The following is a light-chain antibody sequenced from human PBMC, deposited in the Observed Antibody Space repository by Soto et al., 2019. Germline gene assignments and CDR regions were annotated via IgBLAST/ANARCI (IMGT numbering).Light chain of an antibody. V-gene: IGLV2-14*01. CDR3: SSYASPITYVI. CDR1: SSDVGRYDY. J-gene: IGLJ2*01. Sequence: QSALTQPASVSGSPGQSITISCTGTSSDVGRYDYVSWYQQHPGKAPKLMIYEVSLRPSGVSDRFSGSKSGNTASLTISGVQAEDEADYYCSSYASPITYVIFGGGTKLTVL. CDR2: EVS.